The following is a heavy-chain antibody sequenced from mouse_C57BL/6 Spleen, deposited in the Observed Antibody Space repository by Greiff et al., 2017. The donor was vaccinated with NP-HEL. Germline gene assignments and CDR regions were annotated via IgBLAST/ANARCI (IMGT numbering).Heavy chain of an antibody. Sequence: DVKLVESEGGLVQPGSSMKLSCTASGFTFSDYYMAWVRQVPEKGLEWVANINYDGSSTYYLDSLKSRFIISRDNAKNILYLQMSSLKSEDTATYYCARELPNWYCDVWGTGTTVTVSS. CDR1: GFTFSDYY. CDR2: INYDGSST. V-gene: IGHV5-16*01. CDR3: ARELPNWYCDV. J-gene: IGHJ1*03.